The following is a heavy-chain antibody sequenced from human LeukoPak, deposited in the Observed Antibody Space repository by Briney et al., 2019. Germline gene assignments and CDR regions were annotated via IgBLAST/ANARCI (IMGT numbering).Heavy chain of an antibody. D-gene: IGHD6-19*01. CDR2: ISVYNGNT. V-gene: IGHV1-18*01. J-gene: IGHJ5*02. CDR3: ARDIDNSGWYGNWFDP. Sequence: GASVKVSCKASGYTFTSYGITWVRQAPGQGLEWMGWISVYNGNTNYAQKLQGRVTMTTDTSTSTAYMELRSLRSDDTAVYYCARDIDNSGWYGNWFDPWGQGTLVTVSS. CDR1: GYTFTSYG.